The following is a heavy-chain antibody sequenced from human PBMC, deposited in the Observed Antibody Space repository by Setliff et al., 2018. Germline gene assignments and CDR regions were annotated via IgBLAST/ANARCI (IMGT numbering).Heavy chain of an antibody. V-gene: IGHV1-18*01. CDR3: ASVTIAVAGYFDF. CDR2: IGAYNGNT. J-gene: IGHJ4*02. Sequence: ASVKVSSKASGYTFTNYGVTWVRQAPGQGLEWMGWIGAYNGNTYNAHKFQGRVTMTSDTSTSTAYMELRSLRSDDTAVYYCASVTIAVAGYFDFWGQGTLVTVSS. CDR1: GYTFTNYG. D-gene: IGHD6-19*01.